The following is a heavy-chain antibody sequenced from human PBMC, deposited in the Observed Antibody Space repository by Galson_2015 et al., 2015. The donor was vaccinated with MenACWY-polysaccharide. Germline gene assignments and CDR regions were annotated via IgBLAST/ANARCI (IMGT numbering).Heavy chain of an antibody. V-gene: IGHV3-30*18. D-gene: IGHD3-16*01. CDR1: GFTFSSYG. Sequence: SLRLSCAASGFTFSSYGMHWVRQAPGKGLEWVAVISYDGSNKYYADSVKGRFTISRDNSKNTLYLQMNSLRAEDTAVYYCAKAGGGWFDPWGQGTLVTVSS. J-gene: IGHJ5*02. CDR2: ISYDGSNK. CDR3: AKAGGGWFDP.